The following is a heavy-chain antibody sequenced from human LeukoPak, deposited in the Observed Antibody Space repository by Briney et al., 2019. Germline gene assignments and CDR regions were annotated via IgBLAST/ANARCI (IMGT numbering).Heavy chain of an antibody. CDR2: ISGSGGST. D-gene: IGHD3-3*01. Sequence: PGGSLRLSCAASGFTFSSYAMSWVRQAPGKGLEWVSSISGSGGSTYYADSVKGRFTISRDNSKNTLYLQMNSLRAEDTAVYYCAKWEAYDFWSGAPGYWGQGTLVTVSS. CDR1: GFTFSSYA. J-gene: IGHJ4*02. V-gene: IGHV3-23*01. CDR3: AKWEAYDFWSGAPGY.